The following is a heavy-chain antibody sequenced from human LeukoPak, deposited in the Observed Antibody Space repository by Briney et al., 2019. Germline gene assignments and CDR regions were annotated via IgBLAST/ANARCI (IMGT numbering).Heavy chain of an antibody. V-gene: IGHV3-21*01. CDR2: ISSSSYI. Sequence: PGGSLRLSCAASGFTFSSYWMNWVRQAPGKGLEWVSSISSSSYIYYADSVKGRFTFSRDNAKNSLYLQMNSLRAEDTAVYYCAREGGSNYFDYWGQGTLVTVSS. D-gene: IGHD1-26*01. CDR1: GFTFSSYW. CDR3: AREGGSNYFDY. J-gene: IGHJ4*02.